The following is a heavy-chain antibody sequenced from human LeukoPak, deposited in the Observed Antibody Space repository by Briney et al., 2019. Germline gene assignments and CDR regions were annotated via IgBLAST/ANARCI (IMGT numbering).Heavy chain of an antibody. V-gene: IGHV3-74*01. D-gene: IGHD2-15*01. CDR1: GFTFSSYW. J-gene: IGHJ3*02. Sequence: SGGSLRLSCAASGFTFSSYWMHWVRQAPGKGLVWVSRINSDGSSTSYADSVKGRFTISRDNAKNTLYLQMNSLRAEDTAVYYCARGYCSGGSCYSVVGYDAFDIWGQGTMVTVSS. CDR2: INSDGSST. CDR3: ARGYCSGGSCYSVVGYDAFDI.